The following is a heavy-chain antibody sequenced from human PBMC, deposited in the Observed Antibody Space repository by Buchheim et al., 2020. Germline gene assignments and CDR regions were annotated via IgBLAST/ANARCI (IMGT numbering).Heavy chain of an antibody. CDR2: ISGSGT. D-gene: IGHD1-7*01. CDR1: GFTFSSYA. J-gene: IGHJ4*02. CDR3: ARGGTTLDY. V-gene: IGHV3-23*04. Sequence: EVQLVESGGGLVQPGGSLRLSCAASGFTFSSYAMSWVRQAPGKGLEWVSAISGSGTYYADSVKGRFTISRDNSKNTLSLQMNSLRAEDTAVYYCARGGTTLDYWGQGTL.